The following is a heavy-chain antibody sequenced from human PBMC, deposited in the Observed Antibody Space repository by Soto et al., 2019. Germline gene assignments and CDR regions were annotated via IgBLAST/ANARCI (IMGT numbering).Heavy chain of an antibody. Sequence: EVQLVESGGGLVQPGGSLRLSCAASGFTFSSYEMNWVRQAPGKGLEWVSYISSSGSTIYYADSVKGRFTISRDNAKNSLYRQMNSLRAEDTAVYYCAREVWDYYDSSGYSWFDPWGQGTLVTVSS. CDR3: AREVWDYYDSSGYSWFDP. J-gene: IGHJ5*02. V-gene: IGHV3-48*03. D-gene: IGHD3-22*01. CDR2: ISSSGSTI. CDR1: GFTFSSYE.